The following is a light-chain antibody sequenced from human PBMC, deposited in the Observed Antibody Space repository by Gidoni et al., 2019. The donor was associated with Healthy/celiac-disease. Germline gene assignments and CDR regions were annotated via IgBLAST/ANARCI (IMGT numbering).Light chain of an antibody. J-gene: IGKJ5*01. V-gene: IGKV3-11*01. CDR1: QSVSSY. CDR2: DAY. CDR3: QQSSNWLT. Sequence: IVVTQSPATLSLSPGERATLPCRASQSVSSYLASYQQTPGQAPRLLIYDAYNGAAGIPAGFGGSGSGTDFPLTSSSIGPEDFAVYCCQQSSNWLTFGQGTRLEIK.